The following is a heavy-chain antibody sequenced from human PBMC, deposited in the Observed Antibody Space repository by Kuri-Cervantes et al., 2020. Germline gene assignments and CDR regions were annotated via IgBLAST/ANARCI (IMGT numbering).Heavy chain of an antibody. CDR1: GFTFSNAW. Sequence: GGSLRLSCAASGFTFSNAWMSWVRQAPGKGLEWVGRIKSKTDGGTTDYAAPVKGRFTISRDDSKNTLYLQMNSLKTEDTAVYYCAKDSFYDSSSFDYWGQGTLVTVSS. CDR2: IKSKTDGGTT. CDR3: AKDSFYDSSSFDY. D-gene: IGHD5/OR15-5a*01. V-gene: IGHV3-15*01. J-gene: IGHJ4*02.